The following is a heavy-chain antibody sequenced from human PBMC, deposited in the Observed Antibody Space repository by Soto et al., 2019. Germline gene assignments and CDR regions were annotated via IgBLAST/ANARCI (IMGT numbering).Heavy chain of an antibody. CDR3: ATLGYCTGGTCYLDYYYGVDF. D-gene: IGHD2-15*01. Sequence: QLLESGGGLVQPGGSLRLSCEASGFSFSRNAMSWVRQAPGKGLEWVSSISSGGNTYYADSVKGRFTISRDNSKNTQSLQMTSLGAEDTAVYYCATLGYCTGGTCYLDYYYGVDFWGQGTTVTVS. CDR1: GFSFSRNA. CDR2: ISSGGNT. J-gene: IGHJ6*02. V-gene: IGHV3-23*01.